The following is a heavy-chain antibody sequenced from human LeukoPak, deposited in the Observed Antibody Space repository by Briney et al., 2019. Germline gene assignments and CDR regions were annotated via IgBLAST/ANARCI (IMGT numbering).Heavy chain of an antibody. J-gene: IGHJ5*02. V-gene: IGHV4-4*07. Sequence: SETLSLTCTVSGGSISRYYWSWIRQPAGKGGEWMGRISTTGITTYTPPLTSRVPMSLDTSKHPFSLKLSSVTPADTAVYYCARDSGSSSSPWFDPSGQGTLVTVSS. CDR3: ARDSGSSSSPWFDP. D-gene: IGHD6-6*01. CDR2: ISTTGIT. CDR1: GGSISRYY.